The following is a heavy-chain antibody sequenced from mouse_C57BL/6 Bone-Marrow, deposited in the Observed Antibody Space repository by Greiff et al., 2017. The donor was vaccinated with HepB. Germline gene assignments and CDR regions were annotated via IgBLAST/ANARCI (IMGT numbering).Heavy chain of an antibody. CDR1: GYTFTSYW. V-gene: IGHV1-55*01. D-gene: IGHD1-1*01. CDR3: ARWDTTVAYAMDY. CDR2: IYPGSGST. J-gene: IGHJ4*01. Sequence: VQLQQSGAELVKPGASVKMSCKASGYTFTSYWITWVKQRPGQGLEWIGDIYPGSGSTNYNEKFKSKATLTVDTSSSTAYMQLSSLTSEDSAVYYCARWDTTVAYAMDYWGQGTSVTVFS.